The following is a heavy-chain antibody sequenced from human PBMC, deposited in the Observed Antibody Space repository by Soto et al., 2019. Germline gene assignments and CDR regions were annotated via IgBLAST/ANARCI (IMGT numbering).Heavy chain of an antibody. V-gene: IGHV3-7*01. CDR2: MNQDGSES. CDR3: ARLSTSAGRRDLAC. CDR1: GFSLSSYW. J-gene: IGHJ4*02. Sequence: EVQLVESGGGLVQPGGSLRLSCAASGFSLSSYWMSWVRQAPGKGLTWVANMNQDGSESDYVGSVKGRFTFTRDNAKNSLYLQMNSLRAEDTAVYYCARLSTSAGRRDLACWGQGTLVTVSS.